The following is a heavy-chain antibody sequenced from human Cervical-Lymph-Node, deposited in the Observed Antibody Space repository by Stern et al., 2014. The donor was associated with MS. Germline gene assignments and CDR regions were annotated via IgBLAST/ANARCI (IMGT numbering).Heavy chain of an antibody. CDR3: ARDCRLRYFDNYGMDV. CDR2: IYPRGST. V-gene: IGHV4-61*02. J-gene: IGHJ6*02. Sequence: QLQESGPGLVKPSQTLSLTCTVSGGSISSGSYYWSWIRQPAGKGLEWIGRIYPRGSTNYTPSLKSRVTISVNTSKTQFPLKLSSGPAADTAVYYCARDCRLRYFDNYGMDVWGQGTTVTVSS. D-gene: IGHD3-9*01. CDR1: GGSISSGSYY.